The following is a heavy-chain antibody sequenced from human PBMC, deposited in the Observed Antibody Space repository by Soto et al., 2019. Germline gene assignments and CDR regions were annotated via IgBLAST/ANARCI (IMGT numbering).Heavy chain of an antibody. CDR1: GLTFSNYA. J-gene: IGHJ4*02. Sequence: GGSLRLSCATSGLTFSNYAMSWVRQAPGGGLEWVSSMSGSSSTTYYADSVRGRFTISRDRSKNTLYLQMSSLRAEDTALYYCAKNQERELPRVIDFWGQGTLVTVYS. V-gene: IGHV3-23*01. D-gene: IGHD1-7*01. CDR2: MSGSSSTT. CDR3: AKNQERELPRVIDF.